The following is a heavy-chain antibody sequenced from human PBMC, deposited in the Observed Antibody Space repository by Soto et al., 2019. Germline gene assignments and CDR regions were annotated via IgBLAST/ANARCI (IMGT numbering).Heavy chain of an antibody. CDR2: ISTDGSST. CDR3: ARALKGYYGSDY. Sequence: EVQLVESGGGLVQPGGSLRLSCAASGFTFSSYWMHWVRQGPGKGLVWVSRISTDGSSTNYADSVKGRFAISRDNAKSTVYLQMNSLRAEDTAVYYCARALKGYYGSDYWGQGTLVTVSS. V-gene: IGHV3-74*01. J-gene: IGHJ4*02. D-gene: IGHD3-10*01. CDR1: GFTFSSYW.